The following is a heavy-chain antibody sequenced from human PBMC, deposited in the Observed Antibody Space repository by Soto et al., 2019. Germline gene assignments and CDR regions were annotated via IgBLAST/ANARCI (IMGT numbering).Heavy chain of an antibody. CDR3: AKAGERYSSGWKEDY. J-gene: IGHJ4*02. CDR2: ISWNSGSI. V-gene: IGHV3-9*01. D-gene: IGHD6-19*01. Sequence: EVQLVESGGGLVQPGRSLRLSCAASGFTFDDYAMHWVRQAPGKGLEWVSGISWNSGSIGYADSVKGRFTISRDNAKNSLYLQMNSLRAEDTALYYCAKAGERYSSGWKEDYWGQGTLVTVSS. CDR1: GFTFDDYA.